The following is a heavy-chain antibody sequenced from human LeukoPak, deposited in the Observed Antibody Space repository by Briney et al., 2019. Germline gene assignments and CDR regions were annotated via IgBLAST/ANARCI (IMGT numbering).Heavy chain of an antibody. J-gene: IGHJ4*02. D-gene: IGHD2-21*01. Sequence: ETLSLTCTVSGGSISSSSYYWGWIRQPPGKGLEWVSTISNGGGSTYYADSVKGRFTISRDNSKNTLYLQMNSPRAEDTAVYYCAKDRTGEKSISGNYWGQGILVTVSS. CDR3: AKDRTGEKSISGNY. V-gene: IGHV3-23*01. CDR1: GGSISSSSYY. CDR2: ISNGGGST.